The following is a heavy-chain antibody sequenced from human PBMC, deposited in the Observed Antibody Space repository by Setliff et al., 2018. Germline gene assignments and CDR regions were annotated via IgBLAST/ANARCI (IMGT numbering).Heavy chain of an antibody. CDR1: GFTFSSYS. D-gene: IGHD3-10*01. Sequence: GSLRLSCAASGFTFSSYSMNWVRQAPGKGLEWVANIKQDGSEKYYVDSVKGRFTISRDNAKNSLYLQMNSLRAEDTAVYYCARDHVYGSQYYYYYYGMDVWGQGTTVTVS. V-gene: IGHV3-7*01. CDR2: IKQDGSEK. CDR3: ARDHVYGSQYYYYYYGMDV. J-gene: IGHJ6*02.